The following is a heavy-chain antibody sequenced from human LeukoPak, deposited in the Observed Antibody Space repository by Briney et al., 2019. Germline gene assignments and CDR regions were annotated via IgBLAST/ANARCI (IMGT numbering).Heavy chain of an antibody. D-gene: IGHD3-10*01. J-gene: IGHJ4*02. Sequence: PSETLSLTCTVSGGSVSSGSYYWSWIRQPPGKGLEWIGYIYYSGSTNYNPSLKSRVTISVDTSKNQFSLKLSSVTATDTAVYYCAQGEGFGELLIHWGQGTLVTVSS. CDR1: GGSVSSGSYY. V-gene: IGHV4-61*01. CDR3: AQGEGFGELLIH. CDR2: IYYSGST.